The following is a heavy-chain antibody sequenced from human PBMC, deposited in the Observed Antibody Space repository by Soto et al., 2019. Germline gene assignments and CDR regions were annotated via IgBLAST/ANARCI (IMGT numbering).Heavy chain of an antibody. V-gene: IGHV4-30-4*01. J-gene: IGHJ2*01. Sequence: QVQLQESGPGLVKPSETLSLTCTVSGGSISGGVHSWSWIRQPPGKGLEWIGHIFDSGSTYYNPSLTRRLTISVDTSKNQFSLRLSSVTAADTAVYYCAREIMPLTNGWYFDIWGRGPLVTVSS. CDR2: IFDSGST. CDR3: AREIMPLTNGWYFDI. D-gene: IGHD2-8*01. CDR1: GGSISGGVHS.